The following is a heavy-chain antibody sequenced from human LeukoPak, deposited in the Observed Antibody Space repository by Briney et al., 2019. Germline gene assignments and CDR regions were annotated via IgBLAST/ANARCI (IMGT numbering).Heavy chain of an antibody. CDR3: ARGSFPLSIIVGAFFDY. CDR2: INPNSGGT. CDR1: GYTFTGYY. V-gene: IGHV1-2*02. Sequence: ASVRVSCKASGYTFTGYYMHWVRQAPGQGLEWMGWINPNSGGTNYAQKFQGRVTMTRDTSISTASMELSSLRSDDTAVYYCARGSFPLSIIVGAFFDYSGQGTLVTVFS. J-gene: IGHJ4*02. D-gene: IGHD1-26*01.